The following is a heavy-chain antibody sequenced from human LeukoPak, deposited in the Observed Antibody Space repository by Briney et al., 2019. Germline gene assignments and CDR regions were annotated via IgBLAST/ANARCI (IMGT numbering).Heavy chain of an antibody. CDR3: ARTATSWIPYYFDY. V-gene: IGHV3-64*01. J-gene: IGHJ4*02. Sequence: GGSLRLSCAASGFTFSSYAMHWVRQAPGKGLEYVSAISSNGGSTYYANSVKGRFTISRDNSKNTLYLQMGSLRAEDMAVYYCARTATSWIPYYFDYWGQRTLVTVSS. D-gene: IGHD5-18*01. CDR2: ISSNGGST. CDR1: GFTFSSYA.